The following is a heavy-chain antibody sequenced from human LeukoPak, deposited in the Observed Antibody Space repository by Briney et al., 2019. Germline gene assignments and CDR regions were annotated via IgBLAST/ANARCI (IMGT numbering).Heavy chain of an antibody. CDR2: MNPNSGNT. V-gene: IGHV1-8*01. CDR1: GYTFTSYD. Sequence: ASVKVSCKASGYTFTSYDINWVRQATGQGLEWMGWMNPNSGNTGYAQKFQGRVTMTRNTSISTAYMELSSLRSDDTAVYYCARDTPDYDILSRGFYYYYGMDVWGQGTTVTVSS. D-gene: IGHD3-9*01. CDR3: ARDTPDYDILSRGFYYYYGMDV. J-gene: IGHJ6*02.